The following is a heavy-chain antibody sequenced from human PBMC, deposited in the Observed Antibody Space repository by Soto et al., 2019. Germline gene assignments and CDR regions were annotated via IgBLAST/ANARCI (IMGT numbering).Heavy chain of an antibody. Sequence: SVKVSCKASGGTFSSYAISWVRQAPGQGLEWMGGIIPIFGTANYAQKFQGRVTITADESTSTAYMELSSLRSEDTAVYYCAREGTEYYYGSGSYPFDYWGQGTLVTVSS. CDR2: IIPIFGTA. D-gene: IGHD3-10*01. CDR3: AREGTEYYYGSGSYPFDY. V-gene: IGHV1-69*13. CDR1: GGTFSSYA. J-gene: IGHJ4*02.